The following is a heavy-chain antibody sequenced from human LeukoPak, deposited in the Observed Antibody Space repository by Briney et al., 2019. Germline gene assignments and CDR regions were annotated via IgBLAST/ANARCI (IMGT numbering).Heavy chain of an antibody. V-gene: IGHV3-21*01. Sequence: GGSLRLSCAASGFTFSSYSMNWVRQAPGKGLEWASSISSSSSYIYYADSVKGRFTISRDNAKNSLYLQMNSLRAEDTAVYYCARDGVAMIVATKYYFDYWGQGTLVTVSS. J-gene: IGHJ4*02. D-gene: IGHD5-12*01. CDR2: ISSSSSYI. CDR3: ARDGVAMIVATKYYFDY. CDR1: GFTFSSYS.